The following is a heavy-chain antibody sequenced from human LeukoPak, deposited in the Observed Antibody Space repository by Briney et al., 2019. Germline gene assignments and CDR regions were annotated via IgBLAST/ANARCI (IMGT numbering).Heavy chain of an antibody. V-gene: IGHV3-74*01. D-gene: IGHD2-8*01. CDR3: AKESSVYCTDGVCSLDF. Sequence: PGGSLRLSCAASGFTFSSYWMHWVRQAPGKGLVWVSRINSDGSSTSYADSVKGRFTISRDNAKNTLYLQMNSLRAEDTALYYCAKESSVYCTDGVCSLDFWGQGSLVTVSS. J-gene: IGHJ4*02. CDR2: INSDGSST. CDR1: GFTFSSYW.